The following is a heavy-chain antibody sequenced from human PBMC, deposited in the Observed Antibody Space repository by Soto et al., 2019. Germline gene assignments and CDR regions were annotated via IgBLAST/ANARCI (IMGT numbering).Heavy chain of an antibody. Sequence: PGGSLRLSCAASGFTFSSYSMHWVRQAPGKGLEWVAVIWYDGSNKYYADSVKGRFTISRDNSKNTLYLQMNSLRAEDTAVYYCATGRYCSGGSCHYYYYGMDVWGQGTTVTVSS. CDR3: ATGRYCSGGSCHYYYYGMDV. D-gene: IGHD2-15*01. V-gene: IGHV3-33*01. J-gene: IGHJ6*02. CDR1: GFTFSSYS. CDR2: IWYDGSNK.